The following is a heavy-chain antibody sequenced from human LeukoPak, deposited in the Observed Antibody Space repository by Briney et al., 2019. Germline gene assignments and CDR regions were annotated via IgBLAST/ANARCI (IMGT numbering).Heavy chain of an antibody. Sequence: PGGSLRLSCAASGFTFNYAWMSWVRQAPGKGLEWVANIKQDGSEKYYVDSVKGRFTISRDNAKNSLYLQMNSLRAEDTAVYYCARVRGSYLFDYWGQGTLVTVSS. V-gene: IGHV3-7*04. CDR3: ARVRGSYLFDY. CDR2: IKQDGSEK. D-gene: IGHD1-26*01. J-gene: IGHJ4*02. CDR1: GFTFNYAW.